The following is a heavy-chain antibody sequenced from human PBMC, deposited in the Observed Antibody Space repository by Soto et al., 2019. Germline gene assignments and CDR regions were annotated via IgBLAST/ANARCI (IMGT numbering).Heavy chain of an antibody. CDR1: GYTFTSYG. CDR3: ARNDILTGYYERSRLYYYYSMDV. D-gene: IGHD3-9*01. CDR2: ISAYNGNT. Sequence: ASVKVSCKASGYTFTSYGISWVRQAPGQGLEWMGWISAYNGNTNYAQKLQGRVTMTTDTSTSTAYMELRSLRSDDTAVYYCARNDILTGYYERSRLYYYYSMDVWGQGTTVTVSS. J-gene: IGHJ6*02. V-gene: IGHV1-18*01.